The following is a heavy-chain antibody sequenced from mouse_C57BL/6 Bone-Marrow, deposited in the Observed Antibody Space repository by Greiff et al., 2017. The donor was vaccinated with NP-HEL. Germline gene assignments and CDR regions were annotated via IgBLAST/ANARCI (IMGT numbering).Heavy chain of an antibody. J-gene: IGHJ3*01. D-gene: IGHD2-1*01. V-gene: IGHV1-85*01. CDR3: ARVPYGNYAWFAY. CDR2: IYPRDGST. Sequence: QVQLKESGPELVKPGASVKLSCKASGYTFTSYDINWVKQRPGQGLEWIGWIYPRDGSTKYNEKFKGKATLTVDTSSSTAYMELHSLTSEDSAVYFCARVPYGNYAWFAYWGQGTLVTVSA. CDR1: GYTFTSYD.